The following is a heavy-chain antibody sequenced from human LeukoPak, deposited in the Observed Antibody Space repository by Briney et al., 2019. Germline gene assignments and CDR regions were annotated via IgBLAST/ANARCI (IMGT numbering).Heavy chain of an antibody. J-gene: IGHJ1*01. CDR3: ARDYYGNIDL. CDR1: GFTFGNYW. V-gene: IGHV3-74*01. CDR2: INNDGST. Sequence: PGGSLRLSCVASGFTFGNYWMHWVRQAPGKELVCISRINNDGSTVYADSVAGRFTISRDNARNTLYLQMNTLRVEDTAVYYRARDYYGNIDLWGQGTLVTVSS. D-gene: IGHD3-10*01.